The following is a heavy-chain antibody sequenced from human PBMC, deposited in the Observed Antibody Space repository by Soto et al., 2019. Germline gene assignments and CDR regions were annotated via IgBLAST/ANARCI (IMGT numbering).Heavy chain of an antibody. CDR1: GGSISSGGYS. J-gene: IGHJ5*02. CDR2: IYHSGST. Sequence: PSETLSLTCAVSGGSISSGGYSWSWIRQPPGKGLEWIGYIYHSGSTYYNPSLKSRVTISVDRSKNQFSLKLSSVTAADTAVYYCARGTSGYYYVWFDPWGQGTLVTVYS. V-gene: IGHV4-30-2*01. CDR3: ARGTSGYYYVWFDP. D-gene: IGHD3-22*01.